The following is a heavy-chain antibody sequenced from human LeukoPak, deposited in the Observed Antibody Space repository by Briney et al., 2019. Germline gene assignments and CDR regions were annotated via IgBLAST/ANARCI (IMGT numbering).Heavy chain of an antibody. Sequence: PGGSLRLSCAASGFTFSNYGMTWVRQAPGKGLDWVSSISGSGAGTYYADSVKGRFTISRDNSKNMVHLQMNSLRAEDTAVYYCAKFQGPYYFDYWGQGTLVTVSS. CDR1: GFTFSNYG. CDR2: ISGSGAGT. V-gene: IGHV3-23*01. J-gene: IGHJ4*02. CDR3: AKFQGPYYFDY.